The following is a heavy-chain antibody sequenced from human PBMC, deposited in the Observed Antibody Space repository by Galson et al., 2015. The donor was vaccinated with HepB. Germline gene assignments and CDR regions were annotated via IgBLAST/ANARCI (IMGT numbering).Heavy chain of an antibody. CDR1: GFTFSSYS. J-gene: IGHJ3*02. V-gene: IGHV3-48*01. D-gene: IGHD6-13*01. CDR2: ISSSSSTI. Sequence: SLRLSCAASGFTFSSYSMNWVRQAPGKGLEWVSYISSSSSTIYYADSVKGRFTISRDNAKNSLYLQMNSLRAEDTAVYYCARDRGSSWYTHTFGDAFDIWGQGTMVTVSS. CDR3: ARDRGSSWYTHTFGDAFDI.